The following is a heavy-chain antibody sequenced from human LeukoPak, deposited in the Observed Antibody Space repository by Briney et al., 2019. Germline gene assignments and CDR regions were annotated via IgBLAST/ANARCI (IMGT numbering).Heavy chain of an antibody. CDR1: GGSISSSSYY. CDR2: TYYSGST. CDR3: AGPLNGMDV. V-gene: IGHV4-39*01. J-gene: IGHJ6*02. Sequence: SETLSLTCTVSGGSISSSSYYWGWIRQPPGKGLEWIGSTYYSGSTYYNPSLKSRVTISVDTSKNQFSLKLSSVTAADTAVYYCAGPLNGMDVWGQGTTVTVSS. D-gene: IGHD3-9*01.